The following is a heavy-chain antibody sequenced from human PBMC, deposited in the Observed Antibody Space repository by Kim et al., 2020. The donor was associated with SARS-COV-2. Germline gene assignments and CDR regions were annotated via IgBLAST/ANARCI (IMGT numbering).Heavy chain of an antibody. CDR3: AREEGITFGGVIGRRPFDY. CDR2: IIPIFGTA. CDR1: GGTFSSYA. Sequence: SVKVSCKASGGTFSSYAISWVRQAPGQGLEWMGGIIPIFGTANYAQKFQGRVTITADKSTSTAYMELSSLRSEDTAVYYCAREEGITFGGVIGRRPFDYWGQGTLVTVSS. V-gene: IGHV1-69*06. D-gene: IGHD3-16*02. J-gene: IGHJ4*02.